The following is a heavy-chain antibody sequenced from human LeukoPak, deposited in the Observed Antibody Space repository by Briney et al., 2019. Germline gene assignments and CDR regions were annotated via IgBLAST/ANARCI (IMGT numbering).Heavy chain of an antibody. CDR3: ASSYYDFWSGLSSTLDY. CDR1: GFTFSSYS. D-gene: IGHD3-3*01. J-gene: IGHJ4*02. Sequence: GGSLRLSCAASGFTFSSYSMNWVRQAPGKGLEWVSSISSSRSYIYYADSVKGRFTISRDNAKNSLYLQMNSLRAEDTAVYYCASSYYDFWSGLSSTLDYWGQGTLVTVSS. CDR2: ISSSRSYI. V-gene: IGHV3-21*01.